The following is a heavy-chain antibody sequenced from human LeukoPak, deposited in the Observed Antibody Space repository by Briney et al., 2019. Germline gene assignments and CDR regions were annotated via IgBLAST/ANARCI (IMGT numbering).Heavy chain of an antibody. D-gene: IGHD2-21*02. V-gene: IGHV3-21*01. CDR2: ISSSSSYI. Sequence: PGGSLRLSCAASGFTFSSYTMNWVRQAPGKGLEWVSSISSSSSYIYYADSLKGRFTISRDNAKNSLYLQMNSLRAEDTAVYYCARDAPICGGNCYIQYWGQGTLVTVSS. CDR3: ARDAPICGGNCYIQY. CDR1: GFTFSSYT. J-gene: IGHJ4*02.